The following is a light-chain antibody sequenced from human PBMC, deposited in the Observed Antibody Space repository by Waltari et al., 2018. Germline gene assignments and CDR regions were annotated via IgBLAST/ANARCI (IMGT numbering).Light chain of an antibody. Sequence: TQLTQSPSSLSASVGDRVTLTCRASQDIRTDLGWYQQQPGKAPKVLIYAASILHTGVPSRFSGSGSGTDFTLTISNLQPEDFATYFCLHDFGYPRTFGQGTKVEVK. CDR2: AAS. J-gene: IGKJ1*01. CDR1: QDIRTD. CDR3: LHDFGYPRT. V-gene: IGKV1-6*01.